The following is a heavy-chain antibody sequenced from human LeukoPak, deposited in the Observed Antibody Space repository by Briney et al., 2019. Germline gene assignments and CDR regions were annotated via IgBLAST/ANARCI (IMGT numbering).Heavy chain of an antibody. CDR3: ARDQSIVPVPVVALGYYYYGMDV. CDR2: ISSSGSTI. J-gene: IGHJ6*02. CDR1: GFTFSSYE. D-gene: IGHD4-23*01. V-gene: IGHV3-48*03. Sequence: GGSLRLSCAASGFTFSSYEMNWVRQAPGKGLEWVSYISSSGSTIYYADSVKGRFTISRDNAKNSLYLQMNSLRAEDTAVYYCARDQSIVPVPVVALGYYYYGMDVWGQGTTVTVSS.